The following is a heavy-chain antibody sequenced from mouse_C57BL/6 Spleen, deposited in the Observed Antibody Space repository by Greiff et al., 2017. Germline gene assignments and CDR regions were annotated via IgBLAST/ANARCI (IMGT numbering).Heavy chain of an antibody. CDR1: GFTFSSYA. J-gene: IGHJ2*01. CDR2: ISDGGSYT. Sequence: EVKVVESGGGLVKPGGSLKLSCAASGFTFSSYAMSWVRQTPEKRLEWVATISDGGSYTYYPDNVKGRFTISRDNAKNNLYLQMSHLKSEDTAMYYCARDSTVVAGFDYWGQGTTLTVSS. CDR3: ARDSTVVAGFDY. D-gene: IGHD1-1*01. V-gene: IGHV5-4*01.